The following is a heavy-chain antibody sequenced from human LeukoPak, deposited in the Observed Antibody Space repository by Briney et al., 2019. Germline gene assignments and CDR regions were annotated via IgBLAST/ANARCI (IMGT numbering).Heavy chain of an antibody. D-gene: IGHD6-13*01. J-gene: IGHJ4*02. CDR3: AKLAAAGHYFDY. CDR1: GFTFSDFW. V-gene: IGHV3-9*01. Sequence: GGPLRLSCAASGFTFSDFWMHWVRQAPGKGLVWVSGISWNSGSIGYADSVKGRFTISRDNAKNSLYLQMNSLRAEDTALYYCAKLAAAGHYFDYWGQGTLVTVSS. CDR2: ISWNSGSI.